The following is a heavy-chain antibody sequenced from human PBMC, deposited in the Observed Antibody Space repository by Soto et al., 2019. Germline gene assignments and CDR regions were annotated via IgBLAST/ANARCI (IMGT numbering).Heavy chain of an antibody. CDR3: ASDTDYSDV. CDR1: GFTFSSYG. Sequence: GRSLRLSCAASGFTFSSYGMHWVRQAPGKGLEWVAAIWYDGSNKYYADSVKGRFTISRDNSKNTLYLQMNSLRAEDTAVYYCASDTDYSDVWGQGNTVTVSS. CDR2: IWYDGSNK. V-gene: IGHV3-33*01. J-gene: IGHJ6*02. D-gene: IGHD2-15*01.